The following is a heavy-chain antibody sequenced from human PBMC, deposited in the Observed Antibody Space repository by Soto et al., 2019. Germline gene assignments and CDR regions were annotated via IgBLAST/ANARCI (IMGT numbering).Heavy chain of an antibody. CDR1: GFIFDDYA. V-gene: IGHV3-9*01. J-gene: IGHJ4*02. Sequence: EAQLVESGGGLVQPDRSLRLSCAASGFIFDDYAMHWVRQAPGKGLEWVSGISWNSGSIGYADSVKGRFTISRDNAKNSLHLQMKSLRAEDTALYYCVKDSGSPVTMSEGSLDFWRQGTLVTVSS. CDR2: ISWNSGSI. D-gene: IGHD4-17*01. CDR3: VKDSGSPVTMSEGSLDF.